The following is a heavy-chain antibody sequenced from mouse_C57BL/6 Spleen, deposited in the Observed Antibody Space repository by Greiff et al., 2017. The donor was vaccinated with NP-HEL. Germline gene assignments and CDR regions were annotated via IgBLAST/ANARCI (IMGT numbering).Heavy chain of an antibody. Sequence: VMLVESGAELARPGASVKLSCKASGYTFTSYGISWVKQRTGQGLEWIGEIYPRSGNTYYNEKFKGKATLTADKSSSTAYMELRSLTSEDSAVYFCARSKDSSWFAYWGQGTLVTVSA. CDR1: GYTFTSYG. J-gene: IGHJ3*01. D-gene: IGHD3-3*01. CDR2: IYPRSGNT. CDR3: ARSKDSSWFAY. V-gene: IGHV1-81*01.